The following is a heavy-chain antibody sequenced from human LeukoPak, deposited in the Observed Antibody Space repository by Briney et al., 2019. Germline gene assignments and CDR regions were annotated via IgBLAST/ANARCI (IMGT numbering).Heavy chain of an antibody. CDR2: ISWNGGDI. D-gene: IGHD6-19*01. CDR3: ARVSGWYRGGSDY. J-gene: IGHJ4*02. V-gene: IGHV3-9*01. CDR1: GLTFDDYA. Sequence: GRSLRLSCAASGLTFDDYAMHWVRQAPGKGLEWVSGISWNGGDIDYADSVKGRFTISRDNAKNSLYLQMNSLRAEDTAVYYCARVSGWYRGGSDYWGQGTLVTVSS.